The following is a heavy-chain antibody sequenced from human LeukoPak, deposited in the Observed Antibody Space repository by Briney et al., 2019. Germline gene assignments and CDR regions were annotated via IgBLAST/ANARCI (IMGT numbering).Heavy chain of an antibody. CDR3: ARDFVFGVSRFDP. CDR1: GFTVSSNY. D-gene: IGHD3-3*01. J-gene: IGHJ5*02. V-gene: IGHV3-66*02. CDR2: IYIGGST. Sequence: GGSLILSCAASGFTVSSNYMSWVRQAPGKGLEWVSVIYIGGSTYYAASAKGRFTIYRDNSKNTLYLQMNSLRAEDTAVYYCARDFVFGVSRFDPWGQGTLVTVSS.